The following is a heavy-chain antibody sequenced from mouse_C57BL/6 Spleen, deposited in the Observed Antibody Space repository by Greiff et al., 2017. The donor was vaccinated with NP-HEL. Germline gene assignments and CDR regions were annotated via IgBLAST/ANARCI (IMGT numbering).Heavy chain of an antibody. D-gene: IGHD1-1*01. CDR2: IYPGDGDT. CDR3: ARSLLRSAFCV. CDR1: GYAFSSSW. J-gene: IGHJ1*03. V-gene: IGHV1-82*01. Sequence: VQLQQSGPELVKPGASVKISCKASGYAFSSSWMNWVKQRPGKGLEWIGRIYPGDGDTNYNGKFKGKATLTADKSSSTAYMQLSSLTSEDSAVYFCARSLLRSAFCVWGTAATVTVAS.